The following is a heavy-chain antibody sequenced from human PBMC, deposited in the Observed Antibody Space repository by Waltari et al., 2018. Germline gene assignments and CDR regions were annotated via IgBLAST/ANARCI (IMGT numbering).Heavy chain of an antibody. CDR2: ISSGASTI. CDR1: GFTFRNYE. J-gene: IGHJ4*01. D-gene: IGHD1-26*01. Sequence: EVQLVESGGGLVQPGGSLRLLCAASGFTFRNYEMNWVRQAPGKGLECVSYISSGASTIFYADSVKGRFTISRDNAKNSVYLEMNSLRADDTAIYYCARGEGGANEYWGQGTLVTGSS. V-gene: IGHV3-48*03. CDR3: ARGEGGANEY.